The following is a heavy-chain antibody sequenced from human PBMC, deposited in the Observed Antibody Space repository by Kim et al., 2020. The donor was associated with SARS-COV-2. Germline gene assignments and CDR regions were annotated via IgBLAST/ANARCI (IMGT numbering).Heavy chain of an antibody. J-gene: IGHJ4*02. CDR3: ARAYSSFYSHVDY. D-gene: IGHD6-6*01. Sequence: YADSVKGRFTSARDNAKNSLYRQMNSLRDEDTAVYYCARAYSSFYSHVDYWGQGTLVTVSS. V-gene: IGHV3-48*02.